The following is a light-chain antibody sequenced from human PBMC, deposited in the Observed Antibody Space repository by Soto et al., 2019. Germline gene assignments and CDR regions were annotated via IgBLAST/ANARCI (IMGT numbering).Light chain of an antibody. CDR1: RSLVYSDGNTS. CDR2: EAS. V-gene: IGKV2-30*01. Sequence: VVMTQSPLPLPVTLGQPASISCRSSRSLVYSDGNTSLNWFQQRPGQSPRRLIFEASNRASGVPDRFCGSASGTDFTLKISRVEAEDVGVYYCMQSIQLPITFGQGTRLEIK. J-gene: IGKJ5*01. CDR3: MQSIQLPIT.